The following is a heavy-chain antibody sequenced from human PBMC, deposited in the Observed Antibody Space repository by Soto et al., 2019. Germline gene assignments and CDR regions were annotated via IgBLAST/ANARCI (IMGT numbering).Heavy chain of an antibody. D-gene: IGHD3-9*01. V-gene: IGHV4-59*01. CDR3: AIAQYYDILTGYYDYYYGIDV. CDR2: IYYSGST. Sequence: SETLSLTCTVSGGSISSYNWSWILQPPGKGLEWIGYIYYSGSTNYNPSLKSRGTISVDTSKNQFSLKLSSVTAADTAVYYCAIAQYYDILTGYYDYYYGIDVLGQGTTVTGSS. CDR1: GGSISSYN. J-gene: IGHJ6*02.